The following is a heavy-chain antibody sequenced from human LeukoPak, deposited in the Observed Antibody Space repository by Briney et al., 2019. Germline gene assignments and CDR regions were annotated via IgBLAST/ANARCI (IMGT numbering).Heavy chain of an antibody. CDR2: ISGSSGLT. CDR1: GFTFSNYA. CDR3: AKGANFVVVTANPRFDP. J-gene: IGHJ5*02. V-gene: IGHV3-23*01. Sequence: GGSLRLSCAASGFTFSNYAMSWVRQAPGRGLEWVSAISGSSGLTYYADSVKGRFTISRDNSKNTLYLQMNSLRAEDTAVYYCAKGANFVVVTANPRFDPWGQGTLVTVSS. D-gene: IGHD2-21*02.